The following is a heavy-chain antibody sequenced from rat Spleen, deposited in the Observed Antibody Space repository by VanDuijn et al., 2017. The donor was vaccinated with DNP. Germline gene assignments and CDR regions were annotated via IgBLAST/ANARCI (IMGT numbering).Heavy chain of an antibody. Sequence: EVQLVGSGGGSVQSGRSLKLSCAASGFTFSNYGMAWVRQAPKKGLEWVATISYDGSRTYYRDSVKGRFTISRGNAKSTLYLQMDSLRSEDTARYYCARWNDYFDHWGQGVMVTVSS. CDR3: ARWNDYFDH. CDR2: ISYDGSRT. V-gene: IGHV5-29*01. CDR1: GFTFSNYG. J-gene: IGHJ2*01.